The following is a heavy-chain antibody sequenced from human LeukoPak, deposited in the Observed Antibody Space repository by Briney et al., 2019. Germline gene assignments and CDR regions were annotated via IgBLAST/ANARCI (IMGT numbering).Heavy chain of an antibody. CDR2: ISWNSGSI. CDR3: AKDMEQWLVQIFDY. J-gene: IGHJ4*02. Sequence: GGSLRLSCAASGFTFDDYAMQWVRQAPGKGLEWVSGISWNSGSIGYADSVKGRFTISRDNAKNSLYLQMNSLRAEDTALYYCAKDMEQWLVQIFDYWGQGTLVTVSS. CDR1: GFTFDDYA. V-gene: IGHV3-9*01. D-gene: IGHD6-19*01.